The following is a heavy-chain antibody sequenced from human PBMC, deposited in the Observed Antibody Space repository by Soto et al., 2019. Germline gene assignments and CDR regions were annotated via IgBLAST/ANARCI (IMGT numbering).Heavy chain of an antibody. CDR3: ARHGADYGDLDPSDY. J-gene: IGHJ4*02. Sequence: PSEPLSLTCTVSGGSISSYYWSWIRQPPGKGLEWIGYIYYSGSTNYNPSLKSRVTISVDTSKNQFSLKLSSVTAADTAVYYCARHGADYGDLDPSDYWGQGTLVTVSS. CDR2: IYYSGST. D-gene: IGHD4-17*01. CDR1: GGSISSYY. V-gene: IGHV4-59*08.